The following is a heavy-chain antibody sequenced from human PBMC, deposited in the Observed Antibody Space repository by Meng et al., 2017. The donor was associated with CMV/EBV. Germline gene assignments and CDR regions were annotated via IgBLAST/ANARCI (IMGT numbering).Heavy chain of an antibody. Sequence: QLVQSEREVKQPVASGQVTCKASGYTSTGYGISWVRQAPGQGLELMGWISVYNGHTNFAQNLQGRVTMTTDTSTSTAYVELRSLRSDDTAIYYCARGVPLGIIYSFDYWGQGTLVTVSS. J-gene: IGHJ4*01. CDR1: GYTSTGYG. D-gene: IGHD2-21*01. CDR2: ISVYNGHT. CDR3: ARGVPLGIIYSFDY. V-gene: IGHV1-18*01.